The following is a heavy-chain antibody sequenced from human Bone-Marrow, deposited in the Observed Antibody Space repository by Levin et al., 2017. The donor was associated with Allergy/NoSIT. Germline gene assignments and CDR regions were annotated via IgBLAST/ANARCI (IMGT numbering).Heavy chain of an antibody. CDR3: ARDSCTGSTCYSFSS. V-gene: IGHV4-61*01. Sequence: SETLSLTCTVSDSSVSSGTYYWNWIRQVPGRGLEWIGYIYYSGTTNYNPSLESRVTISLDTSKNQFSLKLTSVTAADTAVYYCARDSCTGSTCYSFSSWGQGTLVTVSS. CDR2: IYYSGTT. D-gene: IGHD2-21*02. CDR1: DSSVSSGTYY. J-gene: IGHJ5*02.